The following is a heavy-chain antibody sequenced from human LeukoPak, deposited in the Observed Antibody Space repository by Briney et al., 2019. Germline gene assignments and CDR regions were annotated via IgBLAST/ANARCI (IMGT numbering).Heavy chain of an antibody. CDR2: IYPSGGT. CDR1: GGSISSYY. CDR3: AKAGAVGYYFDY. V-gene: IGHV4-4*07. D-gene: IGHD3-10*01. Sequence: PSETLSLTCSVSGGSISSYYWSWIRQPAGKGLEWIGRIYPSGGTNYNPSLKSRVTMSLDTSKNQFSLKLSSVTAEDTAVYYCAKAGAVGYYFDYWGQGTLVTVSS. J-gene: IGHJ4*02.